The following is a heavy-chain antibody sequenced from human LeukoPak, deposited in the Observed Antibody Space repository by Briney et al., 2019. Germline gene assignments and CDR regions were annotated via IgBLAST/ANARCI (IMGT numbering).Heavy chain of an antibody. CDR2: IIPIFGTA. J-gene: IGHJ6*02. CDR1: GGTFSSYA. D-gene: IGHD1-26*01. Sequence: SVKVSCKASGGTFSSYAISWVRQAPGQGLEWMGGIIPIFGTANYAQKFQDRVTITADESTSTAYMELSSLRSEDTAVYYCARESQWELLNPHYYYYGMDVWGQGTTVTVSS. CDR3: ARESQWELLNPHYYYYGMDV. V-gene: IGHV1-69*13.